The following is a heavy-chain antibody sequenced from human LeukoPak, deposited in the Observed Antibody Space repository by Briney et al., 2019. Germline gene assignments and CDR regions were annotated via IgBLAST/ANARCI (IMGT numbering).Heavy chain of an antibody. CDR1: GGSISSYY. CDR3: ARDRYYYYMDV. V-gene: IGHV4-4*07. Sequence: SETLSLTCTVSGGSISSYYWSWIRQPAGKGLEWIGHMYTSGSTNYNPPLRSRVTMSIDTSKNQFSLQLSSVTAADTAVYYCARDRYYYYMDVWGKGTTVTVSS. J-gene: IGHJ6*03. CDR2: MYTSGST.